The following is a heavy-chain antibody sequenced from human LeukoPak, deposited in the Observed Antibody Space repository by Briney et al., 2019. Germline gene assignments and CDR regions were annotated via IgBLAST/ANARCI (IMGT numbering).Heavy chain of an antibody. Sequence: ASVKVSCKASGYTFTSYYMHWVRQAPGQGLEWMGIINPSGGSTSYAQKFQGRVTMTTDTSTSTAYMELRSLTSDDTAVYYCARDLPYSGSWYYCFDYWGQGTLVTVSS. CDR1: GYTFTSYY. J-gene: IGHJ4*02. D-gene: IGHD6-13*01. V-gene: IGHV1-46*01. CDR2: INPSGGST. CDR3: ARDLPYSGSWYYCFDY.